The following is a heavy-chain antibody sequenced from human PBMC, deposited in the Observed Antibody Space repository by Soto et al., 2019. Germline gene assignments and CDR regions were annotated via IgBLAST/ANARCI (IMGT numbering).Heavy chain of an antibody. V-gene: IGHV3-9*01. CDR1: GFSYDDYA. CDR3: AKDKYCRGGSCDWDYLDS. CDR2: INWNSLKL. J-gene: IGHJ4*02. Sequence: EVQLVESGGGLVQPGGSLRLSCAASGFSYDDYAMHWVRQAPGKGLEWVSGINWNSLKLGYADSVKGRFTISRDNAKNSLYLQMNSLSPEDTALYYCAKDKYCRGGSCDWDYLDSWGQGTLVTVSS. D-gene: IGHD2-15*01.